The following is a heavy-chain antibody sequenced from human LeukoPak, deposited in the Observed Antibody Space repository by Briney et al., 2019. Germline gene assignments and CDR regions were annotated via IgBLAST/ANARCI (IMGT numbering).Heavy chain of an antibody. CDR3: ARHCIAVAGTCSDY. CDR2: IYYSGST. J-gene: IGHJ4*02. D-gene: IGHD6-19*01. CDR1: GGSIGSYY. Sequence: ETLSLTCTVSGGSIGSYYWSWIRQPPGKGLEWIGYIYYSGSTNYNPSLKSRVTISVDTSKNRFSLKLSSVAAADTAVYYCARHCIAVAGTCSDYWGQGTLVTVSS. V-gene: IGHV4-59*08.